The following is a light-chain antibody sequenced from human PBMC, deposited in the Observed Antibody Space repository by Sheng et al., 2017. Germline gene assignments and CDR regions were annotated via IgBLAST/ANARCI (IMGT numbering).Light chain of an antibody. J-gene: IGKJ4*01. Sequence: DIQLTQSPSFLSASVGDRVTITCRASQGISSYLAWYQQKPGKAPKLLIYAASTLQSGVPSRFSGSGSGTDFTLTISNLQPEDFATYYCQQTYSTPLTFGGGTKVEIK. V-gene: IGKV1-9*01. CDR2: AAS. CDR1: QGISSY. CDR3: QQTYSTPLT.